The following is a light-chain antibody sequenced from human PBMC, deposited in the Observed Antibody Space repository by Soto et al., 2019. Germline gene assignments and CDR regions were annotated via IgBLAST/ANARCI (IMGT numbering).Light chain of an antibody. CDR1: SSDVGGYNY. J-gene: IGLJ2*01. CDR2: EVS. CDR3: SSYTSSSTLVV. V-gene: IGLV2-14*01. Sequence: QSALTQPASVXGSXGXXXXISCTGTSSDVGGYNYVSGYQQYPGKAPKLMIYEVSNRPSGVSNRFSGSKSGNTASLTISGLQAEDEADYYCSSYTSSSTLVVFGGGTKLTVL.